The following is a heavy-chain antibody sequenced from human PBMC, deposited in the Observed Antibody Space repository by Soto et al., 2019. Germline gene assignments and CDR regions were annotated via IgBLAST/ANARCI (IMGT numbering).Heavy chain of an antibody. Sequence: AASVKVSCKASGGTFSSYAISWVRQAPGQGLEWMGGIIPIFGTANYAQKFQGRVTITADESTSTAYMELSSLRSEDTAVYYCASVEYSSSSAPDDYWGQGTLVTVSS. V-gene: IGHV1-69*13. CDR2: IIPIFGTA. D-gene: IGHD6-6*01. J-gene: IGHJ4*02. CDR3: ASVEYSSSSAPDDY. CDR1: GGTFSSYA.